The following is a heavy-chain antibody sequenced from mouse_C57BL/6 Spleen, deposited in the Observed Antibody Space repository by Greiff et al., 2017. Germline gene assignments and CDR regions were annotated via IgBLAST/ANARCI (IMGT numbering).Heavy chain of an antibody. D-gene: IGHD1-1*01. Sequence: QVQLQQPGAELVKPGASVKLSCKASGYTFTSYWMQWVKQRPGQGLEWIGEIDSSDSYTNYNQKFKGKATLTVDTSSSTAYMQLSSLTSEDSAVYYCARTFSITTVVARDWYFDVWGTGTTVTVSS. J-gene: IGHJ1*03. CDR3: ARTFSITTVVARDWYFDV. CDR1: GYTFTSYW. V-gene: IGHV1-50*01. CDR2: IDSSDSYT.